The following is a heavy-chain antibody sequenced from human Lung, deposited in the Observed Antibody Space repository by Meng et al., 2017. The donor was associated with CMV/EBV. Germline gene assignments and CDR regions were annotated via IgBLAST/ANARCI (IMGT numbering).Heavy chain of an antibody. CDR3: ARGYHDGDFDS. J-gene: IGHJ4*02. D-gene: IGHD3-3*01. CDR2: IFSGGST. CDR1: GLTVSNNY. Sequence: GGSLRLCCAASGLTVSNNYMTWVRQAPGKGLECVAVIFSGGSTYYVDSVKGRFTISRDASKNTLYLQMNNLRADDTALYYCARGYHDGDFDSWGQGTLVTVSS. V-gene: IGHV3-53*01.